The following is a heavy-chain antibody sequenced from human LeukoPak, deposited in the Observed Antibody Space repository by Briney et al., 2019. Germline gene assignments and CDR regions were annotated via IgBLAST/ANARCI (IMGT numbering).Heavy chain of an antibody. CDR1: GGSISSGGYS. CDR3: ARSTRRDSEIALAEYFQH. Sequence: SETLSLTCAVSGGSISSGGYSWSWIRQPPGKGLEWIGYIYHSGSTYYNPSLKSRVTISVDRSKNQFSLKLSSVTAADTAVYYCARSTRRDSEIALAEYFQHWGQGTLVTVSS. J-gene: IGHJ1*01. D-gene: IGHD1-26*01. V-gene: IGHV4-30-2*01. CDR2: IYHSGST.